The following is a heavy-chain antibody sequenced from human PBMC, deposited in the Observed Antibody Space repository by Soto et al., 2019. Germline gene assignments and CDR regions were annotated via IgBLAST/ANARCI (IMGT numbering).Heavy chain of an antibody. CDR3: AHREYSSGYYEDFDY. CDR1: GFSLSTSGVG. CDR2: IYWDDDK. V-gene: IGHV2-5*02. Sequence: ITLKESGPTLVKRTQTLTLTCTFSGFSLSTSGVGVGWIRQPPGKALEWLAIIYWDDDKRYSPSLKNRLTITKDTSKNQVVLTMTNMDPVDTATYYCAHREYSSGYYEDFDYWGQGTLVTVSS. J-gene: IGHJ4*02. D-gene: IGHD3-22*01.